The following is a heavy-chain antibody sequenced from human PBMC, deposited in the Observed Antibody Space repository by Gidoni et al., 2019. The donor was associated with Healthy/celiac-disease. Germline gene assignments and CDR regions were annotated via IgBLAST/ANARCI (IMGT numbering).Heavy chain of an antibody. Sequence: QLQLQESGPGLVKPSETLSLTCTVSGGSISSSSYSWGWIRQPPGKGLEWIGSNDYSGSTYYNPSLKSRVTISVDTSKNQLSLKLSSVTAADTAVYYCARHLPPDAFDIWGQGTMVTVSS. J-gene: IGHJ3*02. V-gene: IGHV4-39*01. CDR1: GGSISSSSYS. CDR2: NDYSGST. CDR3: ARHLPPDAFDI.